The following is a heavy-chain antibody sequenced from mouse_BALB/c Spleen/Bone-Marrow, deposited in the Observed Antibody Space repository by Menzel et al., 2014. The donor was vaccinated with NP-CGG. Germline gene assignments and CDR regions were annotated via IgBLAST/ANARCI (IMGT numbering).Heavy chain of an antibody. V-gene: IGHV1-9*01. CDR3: ARFYYYGSSYYFDY. J-gene: IGHJ2*01. CDR2: ILPGSGST. D-gene: IGHD1-1*01. CDR1: GYTFSSYW. Sequence: VQLQQSGAELMKPGASVKISCKATGYTFSSYWIECVKQRPGHGLEWIGEILPGSGSTNYNEKFKGKATFTADTSSNTAYMQLSSLTSEDPAVYYCARFYYYGSSYYFDYWGQGTTLTVSS.